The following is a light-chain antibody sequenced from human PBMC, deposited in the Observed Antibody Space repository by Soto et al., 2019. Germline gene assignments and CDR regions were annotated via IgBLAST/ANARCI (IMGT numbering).Light chain of an antibody. J-gene: IGLJ2*01. Sequence: QSALTQPASVSGSPGQSITISCTGTSSDVGGHNYVSWYQQHPGKAPKNMIYEVNNGPSGVSDRFSGSKSGNTASLTISGLQAEDEAYYYCSSFTNSGTVVFGGGTKVT. CDR2: EVN. V-gene: IGLV2-14*01. CDR1: SSDVGGHNY. CDR3: SSFTNSGTVV.